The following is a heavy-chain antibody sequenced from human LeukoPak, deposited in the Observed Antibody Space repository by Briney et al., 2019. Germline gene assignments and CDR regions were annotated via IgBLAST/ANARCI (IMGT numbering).Heavy chain of an antibody. J-gene: IGHJ6*02. Sequence: SETLSLTCAVSGGSISSGGYSWSWIRQPPGKGLEWIGYIYHSGSTYYNPSLKSRVTISVDTSKNQFSLKLSSVTAADTAVYYCARGPRSSGSYYTLYYYYGTDVWGQGTTVTVSS. CDR2: IYHSGST. CDR3: ARGPRSSGSYYTLYYYYGTDV. V-gene: IGHV4-30-2*01. CDR1: GGSISSGGYS. D-gene: IGHD1-26*01.